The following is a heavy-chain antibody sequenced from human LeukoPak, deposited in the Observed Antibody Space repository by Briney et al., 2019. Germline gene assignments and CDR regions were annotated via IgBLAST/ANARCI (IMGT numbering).Heavy chain of an antibody. CDR1: GFTFSSYA. J-gene: IGHJ4*02. CDR2: VDGGGGGT. Sequence: GGSLRLSCAASGFTFSSYAMSWVRQAPGKGLEWVSSVDGGGGGTYYADSVKGRFTISRDNSKDTLYLQMNGLRAEDTAVYFCAKQSAGSAAWYSLHYDFWGQGTLVTVSS. V-gene: IGHV3-23*01. CDR3: AKQSAGSAAWYSLHYDF. D-gene: IGHD6-13*01.